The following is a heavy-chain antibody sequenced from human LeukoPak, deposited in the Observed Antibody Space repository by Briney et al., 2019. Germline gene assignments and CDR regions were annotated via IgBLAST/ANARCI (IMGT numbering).Heavy chain of an antibody. D-gene: IGHD3-22*01. Sequence: ASVKVSCKASGYTFTSYGISWVRQAPGQGLEWMGWISVYNGNTNYAQKLQDRVTMTTDTSTSTAYMELRSLRSDDTAVYYCARDLRQGGYYYNWFDPWGQGTLVTVSS. J-gene: IGHJ5*02. V-gene: IGHV1-18*01. CDR2: ISVYNGNT. CDR3: ARDLRQGGYYYNWFDP. CDR1: GYTFTSYG.